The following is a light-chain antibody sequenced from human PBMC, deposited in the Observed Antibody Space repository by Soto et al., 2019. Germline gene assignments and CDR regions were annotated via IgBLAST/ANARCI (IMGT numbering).Light chain of an antibody. V-gene: IGKV3-15*01. CDR3: QQYNQWPSWT. Sequence: EIVMTQSPDTLSVSPGDRVTLSCRASEDVGSNLAWYQQKVGQVPRLVIYGASSRATGMPARFSASGSGTEFTLTISSRQSEDFGVYYCQQYNQWPSWTFGQGTRVDI. CDR1: EDVGSN. J-gene: IGKJ1*01. CDR2: GAS.